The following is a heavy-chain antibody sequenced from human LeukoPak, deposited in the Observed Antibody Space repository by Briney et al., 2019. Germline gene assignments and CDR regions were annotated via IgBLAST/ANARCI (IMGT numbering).Heavy chain of an antibody. D-gene: IGHD3-3*01. CDR2: IKSKTDGGTT. CDR1: GFTFSNAW. V-gene: IGHV3-15*01. Sequence: GESMRLSCAASGFTFSNAWMSWVRQAPGKGLEWVGRIKSKTDGGTTDNAAPVKGRFTISRDDSKNTLYLQMNSLKTEDTAVYYCTTHYEQDAFDYWGQGTLVTVSS. CDR3: TTHYEQDAFDY. J-gene: IGHJ4*02.